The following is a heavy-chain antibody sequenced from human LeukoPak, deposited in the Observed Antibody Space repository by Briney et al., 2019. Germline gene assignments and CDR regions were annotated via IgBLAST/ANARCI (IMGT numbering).Heavy chain of an antibody. Sequence: SETLSLTCAVYGGSFSGYYWSWIRQPPGKGLEWIGEINHSGSTNYNSSLKSRVTISVDTSKNQFSLKLSSVSAADTAVYYCARSSGYLFDPWGQGTLVTVSS. CDR3: ARSSGYLFDP. V-gene: IGHV4-34*01. CDR1: GGSFSGYY. CDR2: INHSGST. J-gene: IGHJ5*02. D-gene: IGHD3-22*01.